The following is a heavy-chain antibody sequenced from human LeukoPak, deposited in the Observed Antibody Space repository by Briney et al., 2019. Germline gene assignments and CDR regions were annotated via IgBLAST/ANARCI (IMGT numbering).Heavy chain of an antibody. CDR3: VKEVDGEFV. CDR1: GFSFGNYT. V-gene: IGHV3-21*01. CDR2: ISTDSSYK. Sequence: PGGSLRLSCAASGFSFGNYTMSWVRQLPGRGLEWVSSISTDSSYKYYGGSVRGRFSISRDNAKKSLYLQLNSLRVDDTAVYYCVKEVDGEFVWGQGTLVSVSS. J-gene: IGHJ4*02. D-gene: IGHD4-17*01.